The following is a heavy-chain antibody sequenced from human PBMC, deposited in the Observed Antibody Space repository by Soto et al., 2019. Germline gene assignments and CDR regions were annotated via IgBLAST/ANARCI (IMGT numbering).Heavy chain of an antibody. CDR1: GFTLTGYY. CDR3: AASVDIVATADAFDI. Sequence: GASVKVSSKASGFTLTGYYMHGVRQSPGQGLEWMGWINPNSGGTNYAQKFQGRVTMTRDTSISTAYMELSRLRSDDTAAYYCAASVDIVATADAFDIWGQGTMVTVSS. D-gene: IGHD5-12*01. CDR2: INPNSGGT. V-gene: IGHV1-2*02. J-gene: IGHJ3*02.